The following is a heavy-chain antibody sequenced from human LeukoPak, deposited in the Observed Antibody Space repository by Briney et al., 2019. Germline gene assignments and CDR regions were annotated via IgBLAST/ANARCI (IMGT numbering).Heavy chain of an antibody. CDR3: TTYRSGHY. V-gene: IGHV3-73*01. D-gene: IGHD6-19*01. CDR2: IGIKANSYAT. CDR1: GFTFSDSD. Sequence: PGGSLKLSCAASGFTFSDSDVHWVRQASGKGLEWVGRIGIKANSYATAYAAALKGRFTISRDDSKSTAYLQMNSLRTEDTALYYCTTYRSGHYWGQGTLVTVPS. J-gene: IGHJ4*02.